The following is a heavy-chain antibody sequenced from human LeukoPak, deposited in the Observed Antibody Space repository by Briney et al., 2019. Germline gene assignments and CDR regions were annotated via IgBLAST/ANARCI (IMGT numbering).Heavy chain of an antibody. CDR1: GFTFSDYY. Sequence: GGSLRLSCAASGFTFSDYYMSWIRQAPGKGLEWVSYISSSGSTIYYADSVKGRFTISRDNAKNSLYLQMNSLRAEDTAVYYCARDVEATIAGALFDYWGQGTLVTVSS. J-gene: IGHJ4*02. CDR3: ARDVEATIAGALFDY. D-gene: IGHD5-12*01. CDR2: ISSSGSTI. V-gene: IGHV3-11*04.